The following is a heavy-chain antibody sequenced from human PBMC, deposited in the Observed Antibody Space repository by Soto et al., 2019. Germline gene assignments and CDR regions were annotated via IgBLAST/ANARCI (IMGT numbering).Heavy chain of an antibody. V-gene: IGHV1-46*01. D-gene: IGHD2-21*02. CDR2: INPSGGST. CDR1: GYTFTSYY. Sequence: GASVKVSCKASGYTFTSYYMHWVRQAPGQGLEWMGIINPSGGSTSYAQKFQGGVTMTRDTSTSTVYMELSSLRSEDTAVYYCARARGCGGDCYAYYYYGMDVWGQGTTVTVSS. J-gene: IGHJ6*02. CDR3: ARARGCGGDCYAYYYYGMDV.